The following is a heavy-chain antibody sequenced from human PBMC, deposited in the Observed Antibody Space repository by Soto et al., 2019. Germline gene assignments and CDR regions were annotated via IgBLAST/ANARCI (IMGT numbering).Heavy chain of an antibody. V-gene: IGHV4-39*07. CDR3: ARFMTMVTNLAFDI. J-gene: IGHJ3*02. Sequence: LSLTCTVRRASISSSSFYWGSVRQPPGKGLEWIGSIYYSGSTYYNPSLKSRVTISVDKSENQFSLKMSSVTAADTAVYYCARFMTMVTNLAFDIWGQGTMVT. CDR1: RASISSSSFY. CDR2: IYYSGST. D-gene: IGHD4-17*01.